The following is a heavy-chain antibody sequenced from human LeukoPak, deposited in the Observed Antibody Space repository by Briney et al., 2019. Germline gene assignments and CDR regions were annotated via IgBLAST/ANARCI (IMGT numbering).Heavy chain of an antibody. CDR2: ISSSSSYI. CDR1: GFTFSSYW. D-gene: IGHD5-24*01. V-gene: IGHV3-21*01. CDR3: ARDGDGYNHDY. J-gene: IGHJ4*02. Sequence: GGSLRLSCAASGFTFSSYWMHWVRQAPGKGLEWVSSISSSSSYIYYADSVKGRFTISRDNAKNSLYLQMNSLRAEDTAVYYCARDGDGYNHDYWGQGTLVTVSS.